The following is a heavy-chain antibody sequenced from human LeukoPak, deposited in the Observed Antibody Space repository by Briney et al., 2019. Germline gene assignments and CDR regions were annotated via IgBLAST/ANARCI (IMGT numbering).Heavy chain of an antibody. Sequence: GGSLRLSCAASGFTFSSYGMHWVRQAPGKGLGWVAVISYDGSNKYYADSVKGRFTISRDNSKNTLYLQMNSLRAEDTAVYYCANSCSSTSCYSLWGQGTLVTVSS. V-gene: IGHV3-30*18. CDR3: ANSCSSTSCYSL. CDR2: ISYDGSNK. J-gene: IGHJ4*02. D-gene: IGHD2-2*01. CDR1: GFTFSSYG.